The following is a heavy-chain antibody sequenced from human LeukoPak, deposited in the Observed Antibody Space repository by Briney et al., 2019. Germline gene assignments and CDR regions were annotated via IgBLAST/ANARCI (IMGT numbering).Heavy chain of an antibody. V-gene: IGHV1-18*01. CDR3: TRVVEGNDY. J-gene: IGHJ4*02. CDR2: ISAYSGYT. CDR1: GYTFTNYG. D-gene: IGHD3-10*01. Sequence: GASVKVSCKASGYTFTNYGISWVRQAPGQGLEWMGWISAYSGYTHYAQKIQGRVTVTTEASTSTAYMELSSLRSEDTAVYYCTRVVEGNDYWGQGTLVTVSS.